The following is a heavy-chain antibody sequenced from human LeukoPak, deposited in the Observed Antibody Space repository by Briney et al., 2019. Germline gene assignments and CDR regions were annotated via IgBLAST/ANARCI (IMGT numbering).Heavy chain of an antibody. J-gene: IGHJ4*02. V-gene: IGHV4-34*01. CDR3: ARGYYYESSGYFDS. CDR1: GGSFSGYY. CDR2: INHSGDT. D-gene: IGHD3-22*01. Sequence: PSETLSLTCAVYGGSFSGYYWSWIRQPPGKGLELIGEINHSGDTNYNPSLKIRVTISIDTSKSQFSLKLNSVTAADTAVYYCARGYYYESSGYFDSWGQGTLVTVSS.